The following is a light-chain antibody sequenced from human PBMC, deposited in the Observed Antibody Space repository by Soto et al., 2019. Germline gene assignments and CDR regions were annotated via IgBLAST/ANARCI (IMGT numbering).Light chain of an antibody. CDR2: RNN. Sequence: QSVLTQPPSVSGAPGQTVTISCTGSSSNIGASYDVHWYQHLPGIAPKLLIYRNNNRPSGVPDRFSGSKSGNSASLAITGLQAEDEADYYCQSYDSSLSGYVVFGGRTKLTVL. V-gene: IGLV1-40*01. J-gene: IGLJ2*01. CDR3: QSYDSSLSGYVV. CDR1: SSNIGASYD.